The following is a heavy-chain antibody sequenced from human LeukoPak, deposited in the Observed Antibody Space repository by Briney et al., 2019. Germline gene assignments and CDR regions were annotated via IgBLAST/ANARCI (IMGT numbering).Heavy chain of an antibody. CDR1: GYTFTGYY. V-gene: IGHV1-2*02. Sequence: ASVKVSCKASGYTFTGYYMHWVRQAPGQGLEWMGWINPNRGGTNYAQKFQGRVTMTRDTSISTAYMELSRLRSDDTAVYYCARDRARRYMDVWGKGTTVTVSS. J-gene: IGHJ6*03. CDR3: ARDRARRYMDV. CDR2: INPNRGGT.